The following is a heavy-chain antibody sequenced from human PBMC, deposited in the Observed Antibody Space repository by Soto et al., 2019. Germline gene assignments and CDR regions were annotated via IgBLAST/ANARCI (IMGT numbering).Heavy chain of an antibody. CDR1: GGSFKSGSYS. CDR3: ARDFAYFDS. V-gene: IGHV4-61*01. CDR2: VYHTGRT. J-gene: IGHJ4*02. Sequence: QVQLQESGPGLVKPSETLSLTCTVSGGSFKSGSYSWSWIRQPPGKGLEWIGYVYHTGRTSYNPSLKSRVSISTDTSKNQFSLNLDSVTAADTAMYFCARDFAYFDSWGQGTLVTVSS. D-gene: IGHD3-3*01.